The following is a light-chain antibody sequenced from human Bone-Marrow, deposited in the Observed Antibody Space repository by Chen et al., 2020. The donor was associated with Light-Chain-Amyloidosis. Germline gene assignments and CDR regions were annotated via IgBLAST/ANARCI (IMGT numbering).Light chain of an antibody. Sequence: SYVLTQPSSVSVAPGQTATIACGGNNIGSTRVHWYQQTQGQAPLLVVYDDSDRPSGIPERLSGSNSGNTATLTISRVEAGDEADYYCQVWDRSSDRPVFGGGTKLTVL. V-gene: IGLV3-21*02. CDR1: NIGSTR. J-gene: IGLJ3*02. CDR2: DDS. CDR3: QVWDRSSDRPV.